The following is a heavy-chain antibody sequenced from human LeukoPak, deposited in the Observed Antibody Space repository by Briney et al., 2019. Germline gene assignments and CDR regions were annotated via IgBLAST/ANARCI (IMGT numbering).Heavy chain of an antibody. CDR3: AKVAHYYYGSESYYFFEH. D-gene: IGHD3-10*01. CDR2: IKQDGTEK. V-gene: IGHV3-7*01. CDR1: GFTFTTYW. J-gene: IGHJ4*02. Sequence: PGESLRLSCAASGFTFTTYWMSWVRQPPGKGLEWVANIKQDGTEKYYVDSVKGRSTISRDNAKNSLYLQMNSLRVEDTAIYYCAKVAHYYYGSESYYFFEHWGQGTPVTASS.